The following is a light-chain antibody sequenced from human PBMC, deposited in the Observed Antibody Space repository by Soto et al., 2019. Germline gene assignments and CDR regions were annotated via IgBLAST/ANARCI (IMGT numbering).Light chain of an antibody. CDR3: QQYGSSSCT. J-gene: IGKJ1*01. Sequence: EMVLTQSPGTLPLSPGERATLSCRASQSVSSSYLAWYQQKSVQAPRLLIYGASSRATDIPDRFSGSGSGTDFTLTISRLEPEDFAVYYCQQYGSSSCTFGQGTKVEIK. V-gene: IGKV3-20*01. CDR1: QSVSSSY. CDR2: GAS.